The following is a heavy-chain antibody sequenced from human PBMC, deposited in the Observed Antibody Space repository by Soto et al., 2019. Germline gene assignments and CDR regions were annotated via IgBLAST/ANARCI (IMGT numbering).Heavy chain of an antibody. Sequence: PSETLSLTCAVSGGSFTSNNWWTWVRQPPGQGLEWIGEIYRTGSTNYNPFLKSRVTISLDKSENQFSLKVTSLTAADTAVYYCASRDPGTSVDYWGQGTLVTVSS. CDR3: ASRDPGTSVDY. J-gene: IGHJ4*02. D-gene: IGHD1-7*01. CDR2: IYRTGST. V-gene: IGHV4-4*02. CDR1: GGSFTSNNW.